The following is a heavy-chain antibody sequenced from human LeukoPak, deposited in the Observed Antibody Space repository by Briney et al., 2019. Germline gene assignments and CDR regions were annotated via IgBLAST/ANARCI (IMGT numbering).Heavy chain of an antibody. CDR1: GFTFSSYG. V-gene: IGHV3-30*18. J-gene: IGHJ4*02. CDR3: AKDGRRITMVRGVIPRFDYYFDY. CDR2: ISYDGSNK. Sequence: SGGSLRLSCAASGFTFSSYGMHWVRQAPGKGLEWVAVISYDGSNKYYTDSVRGRFTISRDNSKNTLYLQMNTLRAEDTAVYYCAKDGRRITMVRGVIPRFDYYFDYWGQGTLVTVSS. D-gene: IGHD3-10*01.